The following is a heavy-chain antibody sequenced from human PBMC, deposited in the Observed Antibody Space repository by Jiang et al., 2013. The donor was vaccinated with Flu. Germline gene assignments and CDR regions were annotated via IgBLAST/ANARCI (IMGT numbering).Heavy chain of an antibody. CDR2: LVVVVVA. Sequence: ASGFTFSSYAMSWVRQAQGRGWSGSQLLVVVVVAHTTQTPXRAGFTISRDNSKNTLYLQMNSLRAEDTAVYYCAKGVVVPAAIAYFDYWGQGTLVTVSS. CDR3: AKGVVVPAAIAYFDY. V-gene: IGHV3-23*01. D-gene: IGHD2-2*02. CDR1: GFTFSSYA. J-gene: IGHJ4*02.